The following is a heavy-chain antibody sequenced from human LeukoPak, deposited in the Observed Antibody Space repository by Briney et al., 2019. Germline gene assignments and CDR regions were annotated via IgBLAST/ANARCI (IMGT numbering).Heavy chain of an antibody. CDR1: GGSISSSKYY. CDR2: IFNSGST. J-gene: IGHJ4*02. Sequence: SETLSLTCTVSGGSISSSKYYWGWIRQPPGKGLEWIGTIFNSGSTHYNPSLKSRVTISVDTSKNQFSLKLSSVTAADTAVYYCARLYSSGYCRNDYWGQGTLVTVSS. V-gene: IGHV4-39*07. CDR3: ARLYSSGYCRNDY. D-gene: IGHD3-22*01.